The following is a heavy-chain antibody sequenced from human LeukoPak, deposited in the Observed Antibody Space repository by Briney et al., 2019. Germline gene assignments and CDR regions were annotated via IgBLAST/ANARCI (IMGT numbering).Heavy chain of an antibody. CDR2: ISGRGGST. Sequence: GGSLRLSCAASGFTFSSYAMSWVRQAPGKGLEWVSAISGRGGSTFYADSVKGRFTISRDNSKNTLYLQMNSLRAEDTAVYYCAKDLYDSSGYYYIATAFDIWGQGTMVTVSS. CDR1: GFTFSSYA. V-gene: IGHV3-23*01. J-gene: IGHJ3*02. D-gene: IGHD3-22*01. CDR3: AKDLYDSSGYYYIATAFDI.